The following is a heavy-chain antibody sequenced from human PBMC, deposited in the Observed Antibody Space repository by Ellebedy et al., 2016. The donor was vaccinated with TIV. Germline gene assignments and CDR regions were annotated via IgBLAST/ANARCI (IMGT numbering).Heavy chain of an antibody. CDR3: ARGDSSGYEGDAFDS. Sequence: SETLSLTXTVSGGSISSGDYYWSWIRQPPGKGLEWIGYIYYSGSTNYNPSLKSRVTISVDKSKNQFSLKLSSVTAADTAVYYCARGDSSGYEGDAFDSWGQGTMVTVSS. CDR2: IYYSGST. CDR1: GGSISSGDYY. D-gene: IGHD3-22*01. V-gene: IGHV4-61*08. J-gene: IGHJ3*02.